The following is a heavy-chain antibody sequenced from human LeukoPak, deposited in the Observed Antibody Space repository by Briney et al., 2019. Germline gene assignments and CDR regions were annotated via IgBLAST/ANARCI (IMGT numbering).Heavy chain of an antibody. J-gene: IGHJ2*01. V-gene: IGHV4-34*01. CDR2: INHSGST. Sequence: PSETLSLTCAVYGGSFSGYYWSWIRQPPGKGLEWIVEINHSGSTNQNPSLKSRVTISEDTSKDQFSLKLSSVTAAATAVYYSARGYGDYGTLDYWYFDLWGRGTLVTVSS. CDR3: ARGYGDYGTLDYWYFDL. CDR1: GGSFSGYY. D-gene: IGHD4-17*01.